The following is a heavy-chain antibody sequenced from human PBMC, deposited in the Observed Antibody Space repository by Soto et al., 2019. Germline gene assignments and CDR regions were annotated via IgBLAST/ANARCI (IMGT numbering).Heavy chain of an antibody. CDR1: GFTFSTFS. CDR2: ISYDGANK. V-gene: IGHV3-30*01. D-gene: IGHD1-26*01. J-gene: IGHJ4*02. Sequence: PGGSLRLSCVGSGFTFSTFSLHWVRQAPGKGLQWVADISYDGANKYYADFVQGRFTVSRDNFKNVLNLQMNSLTAEDTAVYYCARDSYSGSYYPPPIDYWGQGTLVTVSS. CDR3: ARDSYSGSYYPPPIDY.